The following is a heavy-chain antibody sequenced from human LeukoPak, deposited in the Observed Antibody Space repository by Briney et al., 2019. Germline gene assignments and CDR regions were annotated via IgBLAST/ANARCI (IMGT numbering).Heavy chain of an antibody. Sequence: GGSLRLSCAASGFSLSIAWMNWVRQAPGKGLEWVGRIKSKIDGGTTDYAVPVKGRFTISRDDSKNTLYLQMNSLKIEDTAVYYCTAVRPYDAAAGQEGYGMDVWGQGTTVTVSS. CDR2: IKSKIDGGTT. V-gene: IGHV3-15*07. CDR3: TAVRPYDAAAGQEGYGMDV. D-gene: IGHD6-13*01. CDR1: GFSLSIAW. J-gene: IGHJ6*02.